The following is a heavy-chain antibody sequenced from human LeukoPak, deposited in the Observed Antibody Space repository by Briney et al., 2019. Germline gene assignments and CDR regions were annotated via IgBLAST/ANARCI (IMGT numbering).Heavy chain of an antibody. Sequence: GGSLRLSCAASGFTFSRYTMTWVRQAPGKGLEWVSIIGPSGGDIHYADSVKGRFTISRDNSRNTLYLQMNSLRAEDTAVYYCAKDRGGYSGYDLIPWFDPWGQGTLVTVSS. J-gene: IGHJ5*02. CDR2: IGPSGGDI. CDR3: AKDRGGYSGYDLIPWFDP. CDR1: GFTFSRYT. D-gene: IGHD5-12*01. V-gene: IGHV3-23*01.